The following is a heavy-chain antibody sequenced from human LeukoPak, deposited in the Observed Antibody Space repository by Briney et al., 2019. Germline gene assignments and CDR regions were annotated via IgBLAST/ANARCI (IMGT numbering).Heavy chain of an antibody. D-gene: IGHD3-3*01. Sequence: PSETLSLTCTVSGGSISSYYWSWIRQPAGKGLEWIGRIYTSGSTNCNPSLKSRVTMSVDTSKNQLSLKLSSVTAADTAVYYCARVVGVTIFGVSSRGEYSFDYWGQGTLVTVSS. CDR3: ARVVGVTIFGVSSRGEYSFDY. CDR1: GGSISSYY. J-gene: IGHJ4*02. V-gene: IGHV4-4*07. CDR2: IYTSGST.